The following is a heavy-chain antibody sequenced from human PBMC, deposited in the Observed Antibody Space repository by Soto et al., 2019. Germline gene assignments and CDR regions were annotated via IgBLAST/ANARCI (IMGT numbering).Heavy chain of an antibody. CDR2: IYYSGST. D-gene: IGHD3-22*01. J-gene: IGHJ4*02. CDR1: GGSISSGDYY. V-gene: IGHV4-30-4*01. Sequence: SETLSLTCTVSGGSISSGDYYWSWIRQPPGKGLEWIGYIYYSGSTYYNPSLKSRVTISVDTSKNQFSLKLSSVTAADTAVYYCARVEREYYYDSSGNSYFDYWGQGTLVTVSS. CDR3: ARVEREYYYDSSGNSYFDY.